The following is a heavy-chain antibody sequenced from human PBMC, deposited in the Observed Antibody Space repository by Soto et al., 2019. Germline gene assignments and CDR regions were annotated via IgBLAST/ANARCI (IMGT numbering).Heavy chain of an antibody. V-gene: IGHV1-18*01. J-gene: IGHJ4*02. D-gene: IGHD2-15*01. CDR1: GYTFTSYG. CDR2: ISAYNGNT. Sequence: GASVKVSCKASGYTFTSYGISWVRQAPGQGLEWMGWISAYNGNTNYAQKLQGRVTMTTDTSTSTAYMELRSLRSDDTAVYYCARDRVVVAATGWYFDYWGQGTLVTVSS. CDR3: ARDRVVVAATGWYFDY.